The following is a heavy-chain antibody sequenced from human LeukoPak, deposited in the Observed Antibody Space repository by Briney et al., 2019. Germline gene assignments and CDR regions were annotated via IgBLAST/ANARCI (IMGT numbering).Heavy chain of an antibody. D-gene: IGHD3-22*01. CDR2: IYYSGST. CDR3: ARAPRLGGGGYYSFYFDY. V-gene: IGHV4-59*01. Sequence: SETLSLTCAVYGGSFSDYYWSWIRQPPGKGLEWIGYIYYSGSTNYNPSLKSRVTISVDTSKNQFSLKLSSVTAADTAVYYCARAPRLGGGGYYSFYFDYWGQGTLVTVSS. J-gene: IGHJ4*02. CDR1: GGSFSDYY.